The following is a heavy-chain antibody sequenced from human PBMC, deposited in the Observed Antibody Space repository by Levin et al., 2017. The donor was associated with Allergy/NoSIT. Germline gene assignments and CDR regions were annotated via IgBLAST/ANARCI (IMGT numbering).Heavy chain of an antibody. CDR1: GFTFSSYA. CDR3: ARERITMVWGPKGTYHYGMDV. Sequence: HPGGSLRLSCAASGFTFSSYAMYWVRQAPGKGLEWVAFISYDGSNKYYADSVKGRFTISRDNSKNTLYLQMNSLRVEDTAVYYCARERITMVWGPKGTYHYGMDVWGQGTTVTVSS. V-gene: IGHV3-30-3*01. CDR2: ISYDGSNK. J-gene: IGHJ6*02. D-gene: IGHD3-10*01.